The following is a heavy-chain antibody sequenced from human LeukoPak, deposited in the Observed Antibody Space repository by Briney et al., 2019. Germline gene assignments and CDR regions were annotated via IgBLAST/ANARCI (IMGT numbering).Heavy chain of an antibody. V-gene: IGHV4-31*03. D-gene: IGHD2-2*02. CDR3: ARGTGVPATIAYYGMDV. J-gene: IGHJ6*02. CDR1: GGSISSGGYY. Sequence: SQTLSLTCTVSGGSISSGGYYWSWIRQHPGKGLEWIGYIYYSGSTYYNPSLKSRVTISVDTSKNQFSLKLSSVTAADTAVYYCARGTGVPATIAYYGMDVWGQGTTVTVSS. CDR2: IYYSGST.